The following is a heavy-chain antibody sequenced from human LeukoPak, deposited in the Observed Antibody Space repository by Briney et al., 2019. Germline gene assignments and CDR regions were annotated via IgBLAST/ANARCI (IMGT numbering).Heavy chain of an antibody. J-gene: IGHJ4*02. CDR2: IFPGDSDT. D-gene: IGHD4-17*01. V-gene: IGHV5-51*01. Sequence: GESLKISCKGSGYSLSSYWIGWVRRMPGKGLEWMGIIFPGDSDTRYSPSFQGQVTISADKSISTAYLQWSSLKASDTAMYYCARHVSWGYGDYVDCWGQGILVTVSS. CDR3: ARHVSWGYGDYVDC. CDR1: GYSLSSYW.